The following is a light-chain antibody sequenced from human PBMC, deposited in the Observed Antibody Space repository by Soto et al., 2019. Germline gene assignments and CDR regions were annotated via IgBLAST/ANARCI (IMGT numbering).Light chain of an antibody. Sequence: QSVLTQPPSASGTPGQRVTISCSGSSSNIGGNTVNWYQHLPGTAPKLLIYTNNQRPSGVPDRFSGSKSGTSASLAISGLQSEDETDYYCAAWDDSLNGWVFGGGPKLTVL. J-gene: IGLJ3*02. CDR2: TNN. V-gene: IGLV1-44*01. CDR3: AAWDDSLNGWV. CDR1: SSNIGGNT.